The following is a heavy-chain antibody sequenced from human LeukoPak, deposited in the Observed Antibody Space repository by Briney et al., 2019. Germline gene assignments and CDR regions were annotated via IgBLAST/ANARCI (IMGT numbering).Heavy chain of an antibody. CDR3: ARVQYSSSSGYGYYYYYYMDV. CDR1: GYSISSGYY. D-gene: IGHD6-6*01. V-gene: IGHV4-38-2*01. J-gene: IGHJ6*03. CDR2: IYHSGST. Sequence: SETLSLTCAVSGYSISSGYYWGWIRQPPGKGLEWIGSIYHSGSTYYNPSLKSRVTISVDMSKNQFSLKLSSVTAADTAVYYCARVQYSSSSGYGYYYYYYMDVWGKGTTVTVSS.